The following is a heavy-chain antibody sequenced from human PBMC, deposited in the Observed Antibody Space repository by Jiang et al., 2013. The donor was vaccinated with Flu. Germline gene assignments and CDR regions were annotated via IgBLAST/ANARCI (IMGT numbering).Heavy chain of an antibody. Sequence: GAEVKKPGASVKVSCKASGYTFTGYYMHWVRQAPGQGLEWMGRINPNSGGTNYAQKFQGRVTMTRDTSISTAYMELSRLRSDDTAVYYCARDRIAARYYYGTDVWGQGTTVTVSS. CDR3: ARDRIAARYYYGTDV. CDR2: INPNSGGT. V-gene: IGHV1-2*06. D-gene: IGHD6-6*01. J-gene: IGHJ6*02. CDR1: GYTFTGYY.